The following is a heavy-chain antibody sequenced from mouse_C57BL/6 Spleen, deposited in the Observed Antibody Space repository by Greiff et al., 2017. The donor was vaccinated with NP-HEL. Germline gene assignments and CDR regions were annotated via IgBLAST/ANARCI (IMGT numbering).Heavy chain of an antibody. CDR2: IYPGSGST. D-gene: IGHD1-1*01. V-gene: IGHV1-55*01. Sequence: QVQLQQPGAELVKPGASVKMSCKASGYTFTSYWITWVKQRPGQGLEWIGDIYPGSGSTNYNEKFKSKATLTVDTSSSTAYMQLSSLTSEDSAVYYCARKNYYYGSSYDDYWGQGTTLTVSS. CDR3: ARKNYYYGSSYDDY. CDR1: GYTFTSYW. J-gene: IGHJ2*01.